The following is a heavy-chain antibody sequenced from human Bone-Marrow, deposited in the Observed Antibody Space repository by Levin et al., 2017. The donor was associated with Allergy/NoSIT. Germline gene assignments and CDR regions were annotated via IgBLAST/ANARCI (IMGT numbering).Heavy chain of an antibody. Sequence: ASVKVSCKASGGTFSSYTISWVRQAPGQGLEWMGRIIPILGIANYAQKFQGRVTITADKSTSTAYMELSSLRSEDTAVYYCARDDNYGDRYWFDPWGQGTLVTVSS. CDR3: ARDDNYGDRYWFDP. D-gene: IGHD4-17*01. J-gene: IGHJ5*02. CDR2: IIPILGIA. V-gene: IGHV1-69*04. CDR1: GGTFSSYT.